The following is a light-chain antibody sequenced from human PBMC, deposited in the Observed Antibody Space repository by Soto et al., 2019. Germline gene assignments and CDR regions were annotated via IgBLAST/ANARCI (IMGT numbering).Light chain of an antibody. J-gene: IGLJ2*01. CDR3: SSYSSSSTRLV. Sequence: QSALTQPASVSGSPGQSSTISCTGTSSDVGGYNYVSWYQHHPDKAPKLMIYDVNNRPSGVSNRFSGSKSGNTASLTISGLQAEDEAAYYCSSYSSSSTRLVFGGGTKLTVL. V-gene: IGLV2-14*03. CDR1: SSDVGGYNY. CDR2: DVN.